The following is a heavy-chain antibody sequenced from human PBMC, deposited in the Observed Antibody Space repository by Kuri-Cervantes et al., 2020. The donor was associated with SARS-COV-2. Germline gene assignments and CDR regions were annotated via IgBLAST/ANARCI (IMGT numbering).Heavy chain of an antibody. V-gene: IGHV3-74*01. CDR1: GFTFSSYW. CDR2: ISSDGSST. D-gene: IGHD2-8*01. CDR3: ARGGEDFVQETRNWFEP. J-gene: IGHJ5*02. Sequence: GSLRLSCAASGFTFSSYWMHWVRQAPGKGLVWVSRISSDGSSTSYADSVKGRFTISRDNAKNSLFLQMNSLRADDTAVYYCARGGEDFVQETRNWFEPWGRGTQVTVSS.